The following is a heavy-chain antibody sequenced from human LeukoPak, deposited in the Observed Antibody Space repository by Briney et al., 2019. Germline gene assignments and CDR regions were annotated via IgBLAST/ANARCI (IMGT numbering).Heavy chain of an antibody. CDR1: GYSFTSYW. Sequence: GESLKISCKGSGYSFTSYWIGWVRQMPGKGLEWMGIIYPGDSDTRYSPSFQGQVTISADKSISTAYLQWSSLKASDTAMYYCGSGGYYSHSDNLFDYWGQGTLVTVSS. D-gene: IGHD3-22*01. CDR2: IYPGDSDT. CDR3: GSGGYYSHSDNLFDY. V-gene: IGHV5-51*01. J-gene: IGHJ4*02.